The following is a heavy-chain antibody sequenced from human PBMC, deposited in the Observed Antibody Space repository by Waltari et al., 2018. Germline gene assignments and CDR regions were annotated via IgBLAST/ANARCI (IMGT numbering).Heavy chain of an antibody. V-gene: IGHV4-38-2*02. J-gene: IGHJ5*02. CDR3: ARDRLPTFCSSGYSLYNWFDP. CDR2: IYHSGST. D-gene: IGHD3-22*01. Sequence: QVHLQESGPGLVNPSETQSLTCTVPGYSITTGYYRGCIRQPAGKGLEWSGGIYHSGSTYYHPSLKSRMTLSLDTSKNQFSLKLGYVTAADTAVYYCARDRLPTFCSSGYSLYNWFDPWGQGTLVTVSS. CDR1: GYSITTGYY.